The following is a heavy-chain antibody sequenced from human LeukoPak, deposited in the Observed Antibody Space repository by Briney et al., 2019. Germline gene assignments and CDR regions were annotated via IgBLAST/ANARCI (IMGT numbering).Heavy chain of an antibody. D-gene: IGHD2-15*01. CDR3: ASGYCSGGSCYSFERYFDY. J-gene: IGHJ4*02. CDR2: IIPIFGTA. CDR1: GGTFSSYA. V-gene: IGHV1-69*13. Sequence: SVKVSCKASGGTFSSYAISWVRQAPGQGLEWIGGIIPIFGTANYAQKFQGRVTITADESTSTAYMELSSLRSEDTAVYYCASGYCSGGSCYSFERYFDYWGQGTLVTVSS.